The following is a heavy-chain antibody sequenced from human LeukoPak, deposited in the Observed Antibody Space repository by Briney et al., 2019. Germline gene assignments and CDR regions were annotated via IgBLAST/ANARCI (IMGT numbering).Heavy chain of an antibody. CDR3: ASGASAAFDM. V-gene: IGHV3-23*01. CDR2: ISGSGGST. D-gene: IGHD4/OR15-4a*01. J-gene: IGHJ3*02. CDR1: GFTFSSYM. Sequence: PGGSPRLSCTASGFTFSSYMMRWVRQAPGKGLEWVSSISGSGGSTYYPDSVRGRFTISRDNSKNTVYLQLNSLRADDTAVYYCASGASAAFDMWGQGTMVSVSS.